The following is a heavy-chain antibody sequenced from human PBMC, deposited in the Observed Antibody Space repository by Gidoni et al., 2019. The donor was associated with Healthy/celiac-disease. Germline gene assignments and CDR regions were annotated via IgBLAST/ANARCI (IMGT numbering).Heavy chain of an antibody. D-gene: IGHD1-26*01. CDR2: ISSSSSYI. J-gene: IGHJ6*02. CDR1: GFTFSSYS. CDR3: ARGGGSYYYYYGMDV. V-gene: IGHV3-21*01. Sequence: EVQLVESGGGLVKPGGSLRLSCAASGFTFSSYSMNWVRQAPGKGLEGVSSISSSSSYIYYADSVKGRFTISRDNAKNSLYRQMNSLGAEETAVYYCARGGGSYYYYYGMDVWGQGTTVTVSS.